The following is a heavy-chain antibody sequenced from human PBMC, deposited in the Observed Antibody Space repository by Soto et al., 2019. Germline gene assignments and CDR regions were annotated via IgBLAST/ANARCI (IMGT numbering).Heavy chain of an antibody. V-gene: IGHV3-74*01. CDR3: ARDLTTYNWFDP. J-gene: IGHJ5*02. CDR2: INSGGSST. Sequence: PGGSLRLSCAASGFTFSSYSMNWVRQAPGKGLVWVSRINSGGSSTSYADSVKGRFTISRDNAKNTLYLQMNSLRAEDTAVYYCARDLTTYNWFDPWGQGTLVTVSS. D-gene: IGHD4-17*01. CDR1: GFTFSSYS.